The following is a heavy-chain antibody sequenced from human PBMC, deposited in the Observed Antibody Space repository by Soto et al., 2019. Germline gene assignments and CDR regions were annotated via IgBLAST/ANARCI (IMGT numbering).Heavy chain of an antibody. Sequence: PSETLSLTCAVYGGSFSGYYWSWIRQPPGKGLKWIGEINHSGSTNYNPSLKSRVTISVDTSKNQFSLKLSSVTAADTAVYYCASRELRNYDFWSGYYYYGMDVWGQGTTVTVS. D-gene: IGHD3-3*01. J-gene: IGHJ6*02. CDR3: ASRELRNYDFWSGYYYYGMDV. CDR2: INHSGST. V-gene: IGHV4-34*01. CDR1: GGSFSGYY.